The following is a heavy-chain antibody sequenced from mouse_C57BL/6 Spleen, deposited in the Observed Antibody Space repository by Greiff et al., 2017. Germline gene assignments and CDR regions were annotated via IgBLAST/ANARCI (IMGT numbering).Heavy chain of an antibody. CDR1: GFSFNTYA. J-gene: IGHJ3*01. CDR2: IRSKSNNYAT. D-gene: IGHD2-1*01. CDR3: VREGDIYYGNFAWFAY. Sequence: EVKLVESGGGLVQPKGSLKLSCAASGFSFNTYAMNWVRQAPGKGLEWVARIRSKSNNYATYYADSVKDRFTISRDDSESMLYLQMNNLKTEDTAMYYCVREGDIYYGNFAWFAYWGQGTLVTVSA. V-gene: IGHV10-1*01.